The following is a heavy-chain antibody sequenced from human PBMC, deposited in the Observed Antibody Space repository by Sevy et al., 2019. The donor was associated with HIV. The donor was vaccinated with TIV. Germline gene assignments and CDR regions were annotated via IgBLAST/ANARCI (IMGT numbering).Heavy chain of an antibody. CDR2: ISGSGGST. Sequence: GGSLRLSCAASAFTFSSYAMSWVRQAPGKGLEWVSAISGSGGSTYYADSVKGRFTISRDNSKNTLYLQMNSLRAEDTAVYYCAKDQGRVAAAGTYNWFDPWGQGTLVTVSS. D-gene: IGHD6-13*01. CDR3: AKDQGRVAAAGTYNWFDP. J-gene: IGHJ5*02. V-gene: IGHV3-23*01. CDR1: AFTFSSYA.